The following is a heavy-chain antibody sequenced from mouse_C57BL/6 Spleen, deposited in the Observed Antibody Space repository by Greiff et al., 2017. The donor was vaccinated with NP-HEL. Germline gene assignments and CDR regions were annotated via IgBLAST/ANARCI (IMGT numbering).Heavy chain of an antibody. CDR2: IDPETGGT. V-gene: IGHV1-15*01. J-gene: IGHJ2*01. CDR1: GYTFTDYD. CDR3: TRRTVVYFDY. Sequence: QVQLQQSGAELVRPGASVTLSCKASGYTFTDYDMHWVKQTPVHGLEWIGAIDPETGGTAYNQKFKGKAILTADKSSSTAYMELRSLTAEDSAVYYCTRRTVVYFDYWGQGTTLTVSS. D-gene: IGHD1-1*01.